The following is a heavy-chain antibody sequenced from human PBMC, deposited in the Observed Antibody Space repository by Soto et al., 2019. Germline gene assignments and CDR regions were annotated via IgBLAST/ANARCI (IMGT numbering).Heavy chain of an antibody. V-gene: IGHV4-34*01. J-gene: IGHJ4*02. Sequence: PSETLSLTCAVYGGSFSGYYWSWIRQPPGKGLEWIGEINHSGSTNYNPSLKSRVTISVDTSKNQFSLKLSSVTAADTAVYYCARGLYDWGEGPRDYWGQGTLVTVSS. CDR2: INHSGST. D-gene: IGHD3-16*01. CDR1: GGSFSGYY. CDR3: ARGLYDWGEGPRDY.